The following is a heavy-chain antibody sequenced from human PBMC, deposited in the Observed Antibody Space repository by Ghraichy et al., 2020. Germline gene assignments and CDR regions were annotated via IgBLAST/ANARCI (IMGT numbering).Heavy chain of an antibody. CDR3: ARHKGSSWDYYYYGMDV. CDR1: GGSISSSSYY. D-gene: IGHD6-13*01. J-gene: IGHJ6*02. V-gene: IGHV4-39*07. Sequence: SETLSLTCTVSGGSISSSSYYWGWIHQPPGKGLEWIGSIYYSGSTYYNPSLKSRVTISVDTSKNQFSLKLSSVTAADTAVYYCARHKGSSWDYYYYGMDVWGQGTTVNVSS. CDR2: IYYSGST.